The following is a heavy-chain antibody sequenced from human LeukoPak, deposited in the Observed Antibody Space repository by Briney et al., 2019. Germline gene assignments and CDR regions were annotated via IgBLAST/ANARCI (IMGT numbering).Heavy chain of an antibody. Sequence: SETLSLTCTVSGGSISSYYWSWIRQPPGKGLEWIGYIYYSGSTNYNPSLKSRVTISVDTSKNQFSLKLSSVTAADTAVYYCASSSTEYYYDSSGYYYYYYYIDVWGKGTTVTVSS. V-gene: IGHV4-59*01. D-gene: IGHD3-22*01. CDR2: IYYSGST. J-gene: IGHJ6*03. CDR1: GGSISSYY. CDR3: ASSSTEYYYDSSGYYYYYYYIDV.